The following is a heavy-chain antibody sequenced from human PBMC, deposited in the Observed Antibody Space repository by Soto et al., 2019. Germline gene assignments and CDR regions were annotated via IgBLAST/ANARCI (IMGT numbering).Heavy chain of an antibody. CDR3: AASGSYLETNWFDP. J-gene: IGHJ5*02. V-gene: IGHV1-69*12. Sequence: QVQLVQSGAEVKKPGSSVKVSCKASGGTFSSYAISWVRQAPGQGLEWMGGIIPILGTANYAQKFQGRVTITADESTSTAYMELSSLGSEDTAVYYCAASGSYLETNWFDPWGQGTLVTVSS. CDR2: IIPILGTA. D-gene: IGHD1-26*01. CDR1: GGTFSSYA.